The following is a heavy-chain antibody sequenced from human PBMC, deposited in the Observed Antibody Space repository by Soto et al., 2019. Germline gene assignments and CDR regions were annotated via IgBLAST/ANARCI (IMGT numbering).Heavy chain of an antibody. V-gene: IGHV1-69*13. CDR1: GGTFSSYA. J-gene: IGHJ6*02. D-gene: IGHD2-2*01. CDR2: IIPIFGTA. Sequence: GASVKVSCKASGGTFSSYAISWVRQAPGQGLEWMGGIIPIFGTANYAQKFQGRVTITADESTSTAYMELSSLRSEDTAVYYCARRYCSSTSCSPRHYYYYYGMDVWGQGTTVTVSS. CDR3: ARRYCSSTSCSPRHYYYYYGMDV.